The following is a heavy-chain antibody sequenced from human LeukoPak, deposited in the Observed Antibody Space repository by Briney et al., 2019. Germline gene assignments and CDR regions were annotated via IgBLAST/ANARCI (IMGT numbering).Heavy chain of an antibody. CDR3: AREYSGFDY. Sequence: PSETLSLTCTVSGDPISSHSDYKWTWIRPTPGRGLEWIGYIYYSGTTNYNPSLKSRVIISVDTSKNQFSLKLTSVTAADTAVYYCAREYSGFDYWAQGTLVTVSS. CDR1: GDPISSHSDY. D-gene: IGHD5-12*01. J-gene: IGHJ4*02. V-gene: IGHV4-61*08. CDR2: IYYSGTT.